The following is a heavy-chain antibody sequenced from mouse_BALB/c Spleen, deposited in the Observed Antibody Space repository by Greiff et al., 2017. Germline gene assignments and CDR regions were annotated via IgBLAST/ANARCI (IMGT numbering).Heavy chain of an antibody. CDR2: IWAGGST. J-gene: IGHJ4*01. D-gene: IGHD2-4*01. CDR3: ARDVDYDGDAMDY. Sequence: VKLQESGPGLVAPSQSLSITCTVSGFSLTSYGVHWVRQPPGKGLEWLGVIWAGGSTNYNSALMSRLSISKDNSKSQVFLKMNSLQTDDTAMYYCARDVDYDGDAMDYWGQGTSVTVSS. V-gene: IGHV2-9*02. CDR1: GFSLTSYG.